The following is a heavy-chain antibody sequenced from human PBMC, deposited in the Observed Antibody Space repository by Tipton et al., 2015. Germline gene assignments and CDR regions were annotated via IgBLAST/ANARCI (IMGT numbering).Heavy chain of an antibody. CDR3: ARDQRDYGDYMDAFDI. D-gene: IGHD4-17*01. CDR1: GYIFTTYY. Sequence: QVQLVQSGAEVKKPGASVKVSCKASGYIFTTYYMHWVRQAPGQGLEWMGVINPSGGITNYAQKFQGRVTMTRDSSTSTVYMELSSLRSEDTAVYYCARDQRDYGDYMDAFDIWGQGTMVTVSS. V-gene: IGHV1-46*01. J-gene: IGHJ3*02. CDR2: INPSGGIT.